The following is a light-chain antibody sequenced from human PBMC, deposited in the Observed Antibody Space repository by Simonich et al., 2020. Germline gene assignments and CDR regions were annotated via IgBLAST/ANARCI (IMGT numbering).Light chain of an antibody. V-gene: IGKV4-1*01. Sequence: EIVLPQSPDSLAVPLAARATINCKSSQSVLYSYNNKNYLAWYQQKPGQPPKLLIYWSCTRESGVPHRFSGSGSGTDFTLTSSSLQAEYVAVYYCQQYNSTPYTFGQGTKLEIK. J-gene: IGKJ2*01. CDR1: QSVLYSYNNKNY. CDR3: QQYNSTPYT. CDR2: WSC.